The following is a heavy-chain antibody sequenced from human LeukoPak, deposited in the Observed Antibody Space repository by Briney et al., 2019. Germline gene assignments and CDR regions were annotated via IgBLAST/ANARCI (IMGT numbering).Heavy chain of an antibody. CDR2: IYYSGST. CDR3: ARPSSYSYGYNY. J-gene: IGHJ4*02. V-gene: IGHV4-39*01. CDR1: GGSISSSSSY. D-gene: IGHD5-18*01. Sequence: TSETLSLTCTVSGGSISSSSSYWGWIRQPPGKGLEWIGSIYYSGSTYYNPSLKSRVTISVDTSKNQFSLKLSSVTAADTAVYYCARPSSYSYGYNYWGQGTLVTVSS.